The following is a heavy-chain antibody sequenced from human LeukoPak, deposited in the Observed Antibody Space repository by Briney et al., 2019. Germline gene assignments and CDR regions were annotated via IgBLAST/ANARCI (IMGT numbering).Heavy chain of an antibody. CDR1: GGSISSGGYS. CDR2: IYHSGST. J-gene: IGHJ2*01. Sequence: SQTLSLTCAVSGGSISSGGYSWSWIRQPPGKGLEWIGYIYHSGSTYYNPSLKSRVTISVDRSKNQFSLKLSSMTAADTAVYYCARTPSSYYYDSSGYYWYFDLWGRGTLVTVSS. D-gene: IGHD3-22*01. CDR3: ARTPSSYYYDSSGYYWYFDL. V-gene: IGHV4-30-2*01.